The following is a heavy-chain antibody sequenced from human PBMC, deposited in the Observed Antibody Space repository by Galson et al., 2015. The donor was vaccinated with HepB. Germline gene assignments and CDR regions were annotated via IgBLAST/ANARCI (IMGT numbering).Heavy chain of an antibody. CDR3: AKDSSSGYYRIYYFDY. J-gene: IGHJ4*02. V-gene: IGHV3-23*01. D-gene: IGHD3-22*01. Sequence: SLRLSCAASGFTFSSYAMSWVRQAPGKGLEWVSAISGSGGSTYYADSVKGRFTISRDNSKNTLYLQMNSLRAEDTAVYYCAKDSSSGYYRIYYFDYWGQGTLVTVSS. CDR1: GFTFSSYA. CDR2: ISGSGGST.